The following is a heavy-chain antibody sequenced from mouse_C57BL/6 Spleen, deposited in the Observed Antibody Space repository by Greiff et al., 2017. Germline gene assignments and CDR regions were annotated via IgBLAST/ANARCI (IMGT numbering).Heavy chain of an antibody. CDR1: GFTFSDYG. Sequence: EVQVVESGGGLVKPGGSLKLSCAASGFTFSDYGMHWVRQAPEKGLEWVAYISSGSSTLYYADTVKGRFTISRDNAKNTLFLQMTSLRSEDTAMYYCAREYYGRHYAMDYWGQGTSVTVSS. D-gene: IGHD1-2*01. CDR3: AREYYGRHYAMDY. J-gene: IGHJ4*01. CDR2: ISSGSSTL. V-gene: IGHV5-17*01.